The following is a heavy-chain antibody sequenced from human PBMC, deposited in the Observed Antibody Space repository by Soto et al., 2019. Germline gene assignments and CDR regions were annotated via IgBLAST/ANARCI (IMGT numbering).Heavy chain of an antibody. V-gene: IGHV3-30-3*01. J-gene: IGHJ3*02. D-gene: IGHD1-7*01. CDR1: GFTFSIYA. CDR2: ISHDGNNR. CDR3: VLTGTATVAFDI. Sequence: QVQVVESGGGVVQPGSSLRLSCAASGFTFSIYAMHWVRQAPGKGLEWLASISHDGNNRYYAGSVRGRFTISRDNSRNTLYVQMNSLRRDDPVVYSWVLTGTATVAFDIWGQGTMVTVSS.